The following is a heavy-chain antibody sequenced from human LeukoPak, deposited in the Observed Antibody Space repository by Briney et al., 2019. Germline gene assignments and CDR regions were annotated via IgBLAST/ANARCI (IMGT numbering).Heavy chain of an antibody. V-gene: IGHV3-53*01. CDR2: IYDSGTT. J-gene: IGHJ4*02. Sequence: GGSLRLSCVASGFTLSTYSMNWVRQAPGKGLEWVSVIYDSGTTYYADSVKGRFLIFRDTSKNTVDLQMNSLRVEDTAVYYCAGRRSSGWYAYWGQGTLVTVSS. CDR1: GFTLSTYS. D-gene: IGHD6-19*01. CDR3: AGRRSSGWYAY.